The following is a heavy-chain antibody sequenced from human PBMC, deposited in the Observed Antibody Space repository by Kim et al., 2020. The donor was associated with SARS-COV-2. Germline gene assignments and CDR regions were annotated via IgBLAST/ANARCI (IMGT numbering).Heavy chain of an antibody. CDR3: TRDLVPGGADS. J-gene: IGHJ4*02. CDR2: VSLDSERT. Sequence: GGSLRLSCEMSGFKFERYAVHWVRQPPGKGLEWVSGVSLDSERTGYADSVKGRFTVSRDKGKDTVYLQMNSLRVEDTAFYYCTRDLVPGGADSWGQGTLVTVSS. D-gene: IGHD6-6*01. CDR1: GFKFERYA. V-gene: IGHV3-9*01.